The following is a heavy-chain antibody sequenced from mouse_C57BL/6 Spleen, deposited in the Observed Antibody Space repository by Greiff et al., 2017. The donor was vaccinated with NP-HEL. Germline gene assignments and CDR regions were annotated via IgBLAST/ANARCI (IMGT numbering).Heavy chain of an antibody. D-gene: IGHD2-4*01. V-gene: IGHV1-52*01. CDR1: GYTFTSYW. CDR3: ARGADYDYDHDY. J-gene: IGHJ2*01. CDR2: IDPSDSET. Sequence: VQLQQPGAELVRPGSSVKLSCKASGYTFTSYWMHWVKQRPIQGLEWIGNIDPSDSETHYNQKFKDKATLTVDKSSSTAYMQLSSLTSEDSAVYYCARGADYDYDHDYWGQGTTLTVSS.